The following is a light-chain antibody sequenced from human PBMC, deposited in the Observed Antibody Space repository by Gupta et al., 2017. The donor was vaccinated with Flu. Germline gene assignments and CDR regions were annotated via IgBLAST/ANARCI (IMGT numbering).Light chain of an antibody. CDR3: CSSAGDTIFCV. CDR2: EAT. V-gene: IGLV2-23*01. J-gene: IGLJ3*02. Sequence: ALTQPAPVSGSPGQSITISCTGTSNDVGGYNLVSWYQQYPGKAPKFIIYEATKRPSGVSDRFSGSKSGKTASLTIFGLQAEDEADYHCCSSAGDTIFCVFGGGTKVSVL. CDR1: SNDVGGYNL.